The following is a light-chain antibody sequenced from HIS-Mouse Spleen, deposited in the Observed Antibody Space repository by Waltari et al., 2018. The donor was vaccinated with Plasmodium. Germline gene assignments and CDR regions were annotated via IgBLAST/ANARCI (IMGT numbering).Light chain of an antibody. CDR1: QGISNY. CDR3: LQHNSYPRT. Sequence: DIQMTQSPSAMSAPVGGRVPITCRASQGISNYLAWFQQKPGKVPKRLLYAASSLQSGVPSRFSGSGSGTEFTLTISSLQPEDFATYYCLQHNSYPRTFGQGTKVEIK. J-gene: IGKJ1*01. V-gene: IGKV1-17*03. CDR2: AAS.